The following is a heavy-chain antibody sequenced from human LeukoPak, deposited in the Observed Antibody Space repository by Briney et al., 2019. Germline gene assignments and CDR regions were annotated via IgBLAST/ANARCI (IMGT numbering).Heavy chain of an antibody. Sequence: PSETLSLTCTVSDGSINDHYWGWIRQPPGKGLEWIGYIYYTGSTNYNPSLKSRVTISVDTSKNQFSLKLSSVTAADTAVYYCARVSSTNWYFDLWGRGTLVTVSS. J-gene: IGHJ2*01. CDR2: IYYTGST. CDR3: ARVSSTNWYFDL. V-gene: IGHV4-59*11. CDR1: DGSINDHY. D-gene: IGHD2/OR15-2a*01.